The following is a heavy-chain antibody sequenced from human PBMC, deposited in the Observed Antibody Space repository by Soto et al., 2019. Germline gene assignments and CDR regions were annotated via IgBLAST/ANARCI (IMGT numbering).Heavy chain of an antibody. CDR2: IIPIFGTA. Sequence: ASVKVSCKASGGTFSSYAISWVRQAPGQGLEWMGGIIPIFGTANYAQKFQGRVTITADESTSTAYMELSSLRSEDTAVYYCARDTYYDFWSGYYRDYYYYGMDVWGQGTTVTVSS. CDR3: ARDTYYDFWSGYYRDYYYYGMDV. D-gene: IGHD3-3*01. V-gene: IGHV1-69*13. J-gene: IGHJ6*02. CDR1: GGTFSSYA.